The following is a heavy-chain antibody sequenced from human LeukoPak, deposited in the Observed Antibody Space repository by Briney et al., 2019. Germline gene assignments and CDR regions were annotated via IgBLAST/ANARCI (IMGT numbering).Heavy chain of an antibody. J-gene: IGHJ4*02. CDR2: ISSSSYI. D-gene: IGHD6-19*01. CDR1: GFTFSSYS. CDR3: AGDPIAVAGTSY. Sequence: GGSLRLSCAASGFTFSSYSMNWVRQAPGKGLEWVSSISSSSYIYYADSVKGRFTISRDNAKNSLYLQMNSLRAEDTAVYYCAGDPIAVAGTSYWGQGTLVTVSS. V-gene: IGHV3-21*01.